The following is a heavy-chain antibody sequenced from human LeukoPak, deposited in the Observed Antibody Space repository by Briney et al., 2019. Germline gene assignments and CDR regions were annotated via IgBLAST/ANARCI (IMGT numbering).Heavy chain of an antibody. J-gene: IGHJ3*02. CDR1: GGSISSYY. D-gene: IGHD4-17*01. CDR2: IYYSGST. V-gene: IGHV4-59*12. CDR3: ARDERTQGYGDYGTSAFDI. Sequence: SETLSLTCTVSGGSISSYYWSWIRQPPGKGLEWIGYIYYSGSTNYNPSLKSRVTISVDTSKNQFSLKLSSVTAADTAVYYCARDERTQGYGDYGTSAFDIWGQGTMVTVSS.